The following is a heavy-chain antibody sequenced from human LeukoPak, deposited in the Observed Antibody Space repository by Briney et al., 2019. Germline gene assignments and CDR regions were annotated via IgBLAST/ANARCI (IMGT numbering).Heavy chain of an antibody. CDR1: GFTFRSYA. J-gene: IGHJ4*02. CDR3: AREIFNGFDI. V-gene: IGHV3-30-3*01. D-gene: IGHD2-8*01. Sequence: GGSLRLSCAGSGFTFRSYAMHWVRQAPGKGLEWVAVISYDGSNKDYADSVKGRFTISRDNSKNTLFLQMNSLRAEDTAVYYCAREIFNGFDIWGQGTLVTVSS. CDR2: ISYDGSNK.